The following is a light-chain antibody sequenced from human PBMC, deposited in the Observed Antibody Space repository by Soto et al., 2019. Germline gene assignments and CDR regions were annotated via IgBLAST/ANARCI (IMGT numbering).Light chain of an antibody. CDR1: QRIDTW. J-gene: IGKJ1*01. CDR3: QEYENFSPWT. Sequence: DIQMTQSPSIVSASVGDRVTITCRASQRIDTWLAWYQQKPGTAPKLLIYKATTLQSGVPSRFSGSGSGTEFTLAISSLEPDDFATYYCQEYENFSPWTFGQGPKVEVK. V-gene: IGKV1-5*03. CDR2: KAT.